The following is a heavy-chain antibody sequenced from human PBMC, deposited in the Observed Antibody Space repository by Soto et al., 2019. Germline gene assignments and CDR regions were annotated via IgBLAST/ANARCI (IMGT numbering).Heavy chain of an antibody. CDR2: IYYSGST. CDR3: ATGGSPGIAARPHHAFDS. Sequence: ASETLSLTCTVSGGSIRSSSYYWGWIRQPPGKGLEWIGSIYYSGSTYYNPSLKSRVTISVDTSKNQFSLKLSSVTAADTAVYYCATGGSPGIAARPHHAFDSWGQGTMVTVSS. D-gene: IGHD6-6*01. V-gene: IGHV4-39*01. CDR1: GGSIRSSSYY. J-gene: IGHJ3*02.